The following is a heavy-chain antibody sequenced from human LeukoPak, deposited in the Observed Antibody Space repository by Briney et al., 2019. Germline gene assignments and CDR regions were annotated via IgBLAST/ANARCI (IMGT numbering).Heavy chain of an antibody. CDR1: GFTFSSYS. CDR3: ARLFWDSPYYYMDV. J-gene: IGHJ6*03. V-gene: IGHV3-21*01. D-gene: IGHD3-10*02. Sequence: GGSLRLSCAASGFTFSSYSMNWVRQAPGKGLEWVSSISSSSSYIYYADSVKGRFTISRDSAKNSLYLQMNSLRAEDTAVYYCARLFWDSPYYYMDVWGKGTTVTISS. CDR2: ISSSSSYI.